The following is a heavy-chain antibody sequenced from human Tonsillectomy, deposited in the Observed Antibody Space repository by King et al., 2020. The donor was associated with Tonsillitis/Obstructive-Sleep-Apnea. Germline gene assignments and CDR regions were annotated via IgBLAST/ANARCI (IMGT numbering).Heavy chain of an antibody. J-gene: IGHJ5*02. CDR3: AKDQYSSTSCYH. D-gene: IGHD2-2*01. CDR1: DYTFSSYG. Sequence: QLVQSGAEVKKPGASVKVSCKASDYTFSSYGITWVRQAPGQGLEWMGWISAYNGNTNYAQKLQGRVTMTTDTSTSTAYMELRSLRAEDTAVYYCAKDQYSSTSCYHWGQGTLVTVSS. V-gene: IGHV1-18*01. CDR2: ISAYNGNT.